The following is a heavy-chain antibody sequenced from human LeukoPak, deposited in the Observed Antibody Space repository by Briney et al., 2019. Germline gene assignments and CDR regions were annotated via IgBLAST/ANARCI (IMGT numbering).Heavy chain of an antibody. CDR3: ARVPLYSSSWNLGY. Sequence: GGSLRLSCAASGFTFSSYWMHWVRQAPGKGLVWVSRINSDGSSTSYADSVKGRFTISRDNAKNTLYLQMNNLRAEDTAVYYCARVPLYSSSWNLGYWGQGTLVTVSS. J-gene: IGHJ4*02. CDR2: INSDGSST. D-gene: IGHD6-13*01. CDR1: GFTFSSYW. V-gene: IGHV3-74*01.